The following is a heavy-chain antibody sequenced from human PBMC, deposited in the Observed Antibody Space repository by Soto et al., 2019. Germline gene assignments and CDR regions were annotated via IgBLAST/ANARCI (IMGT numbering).Heavy chain of an antibody. CDR2: ISSHDETT. V-gene: IGHV3-48*03. Sequence: EVQLVESGGGLVQPGGSLRLSCAASGFTFSSFEMNWVRQAPGKGLEWISYISSHDETTYYADSVKGRFTISRDNAKNSMFFQNKGLRGEEHAVYFLAPPPHIGWGAWGQGTLVTVSS. CDR3: APPPHIGWGA. CDR1: GFTFSSFE. J-gene: IGHJ4*02. D-gene: IGHD3-16*01.